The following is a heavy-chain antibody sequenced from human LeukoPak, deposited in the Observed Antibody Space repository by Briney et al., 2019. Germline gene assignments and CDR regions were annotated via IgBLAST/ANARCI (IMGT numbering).Heavy chain of an antibody. CDR1: GGSFSGYY. J-gene: IGHJ4*02. CDR3: ARGRNYITTLGGYFFDY. Sequence: PSETLSLTCAVYGGSFSGYYWSWIRQPPGKGLEWIGEINHGGSTNYNPSLKSRATISVDTSKNQFSLKVNSVTAADTAVYYCARGRNYITTLGGYFFDYWGQGTPVTVSS. D-gene: IGHD3-10*01. V-gene: IGHV4-34*01. CDR2: INHGGST.